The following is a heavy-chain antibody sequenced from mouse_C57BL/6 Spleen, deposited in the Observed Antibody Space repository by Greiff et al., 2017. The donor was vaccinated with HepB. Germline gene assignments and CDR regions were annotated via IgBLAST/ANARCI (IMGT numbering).Heavy chain of an antibody. V-gene: IGHV1-7*01. J-gene: IGHJ1*03. CDR2: INPSSGYT. CDR3: ARSRGIVDWYFDV. CDR1: GYTFTSYW. Sequence: VQLVESGAELAKPGASVKLSCKASGYTFTSYWMHWVKQRPGQCLEWIGYINPSSGYTKYNQKFKDKATLTADKSSSTAYMQLSSLTYEDSAVYYCARSRGIVDWYFDVWGTGTTVTVSS. D-gene: IGHD1-1*01.